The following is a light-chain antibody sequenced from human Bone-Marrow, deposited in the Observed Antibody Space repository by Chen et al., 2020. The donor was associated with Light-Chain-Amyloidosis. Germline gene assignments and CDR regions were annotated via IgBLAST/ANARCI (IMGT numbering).Light chain of an antibody. CDR1: SSDVGGDNH. Sequence: QSALTQPAAVSGSPGQSITISCTGTSSDVGGDNHVSWYQQHPDKAPKLMIYEVTNRPSWVLDRFSGSTSDNAASVTISGLPTEDEAEYFCSSYTIPNTLVFGSGTRVTVL. CDR2: EVT. V-gene: IGLV2-14*01. CDR3: SSYTIPNTLV. J-gene: IGLJ1*01.